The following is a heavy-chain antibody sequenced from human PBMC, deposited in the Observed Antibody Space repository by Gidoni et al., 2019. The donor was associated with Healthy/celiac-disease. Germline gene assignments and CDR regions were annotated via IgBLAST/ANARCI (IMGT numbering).Heavy chain of an antibody. J-gene: IGHJ6*02. CDR2: INPNSGGT. D-gene: IGHD3-22*01. CDR1: GQTCHGYH. CDR3: ARVGYYYDSRDYYGMDV. V-gene: IGHV1-2*02. Sequence: QVQLVQSGAEGTKPGASAKVCGKASGQTCHGYHMHWVRPAPGQGLEWMGWINPNSGGTTCAQKFQGRVTMTRDTSISTAYMELSRLRSDDTAVYYCARVGYYYDSRDYYGMDVWGQGTTVTVSS.